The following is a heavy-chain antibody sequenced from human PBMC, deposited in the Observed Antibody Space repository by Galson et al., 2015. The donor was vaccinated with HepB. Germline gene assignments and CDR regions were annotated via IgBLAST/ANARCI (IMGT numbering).Heavy chain of an antibody. Sequence: SLRLSCAVSGFTFSSYAMSWVRQAPGKGLEWVSVIHSDGSTYYADSVKGRFTISRDNSKNTLNLQMNSLRADDTAVYYCAGPNGYLRYWGQGTLVTVSS. CDR3: AGPNGYLRY. CDR1: GFTFSSYA. J-gene: IGHJ4*02. V-gene: IGHV3-23*03. CDR2: IHSDGST. D-gene: IGHD5-24*01.